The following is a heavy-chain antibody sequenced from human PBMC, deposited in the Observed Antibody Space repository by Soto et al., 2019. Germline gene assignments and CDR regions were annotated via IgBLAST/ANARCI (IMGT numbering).Heavy chain of an antibody. J-gene: IGHJ4*02. CDR3: ARGLLAYCGGDCYPHFDY. V-gene: IGHV4-31*03. CDR1: GGSISSGGYY. Sequence: SETLSLTCTVSGGSISSGGYYWSWIRQHPGKGLEWIGYIYYSGSTYYNPSLKSRVTISVDTSKNQFSLKLSSVTAADTAVYYCARGLLAYCGGDCYPHFDYWGQGTLVTVSS. CDR2: IYYSGST. D-gene: IGHD2-21*02.